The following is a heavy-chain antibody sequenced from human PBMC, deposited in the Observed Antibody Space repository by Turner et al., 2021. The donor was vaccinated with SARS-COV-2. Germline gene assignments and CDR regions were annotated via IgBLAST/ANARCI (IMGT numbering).Heavy chain of an antibody. D-gene: IGHD3-3*01. CDR2: VNHRGAT. V-gene: IGHV4-34*01. CDR3: ARTYYDFWSGYYGTPGYFDY. Sequence: QVQLQQWGAGLLKPSETLSVTCAVSGTSVSAFYWSWIRQPPGKGLEWIGDVNHRGATNYNPSLNSRVSISVDMSKNQFSLKLSSVTAADTAVYYCARTYYDFWSGYYGTPGYFDYWGQGTLVTVSS. CDR1: GTSVSAFY. J-gene: IGHJ4*02.